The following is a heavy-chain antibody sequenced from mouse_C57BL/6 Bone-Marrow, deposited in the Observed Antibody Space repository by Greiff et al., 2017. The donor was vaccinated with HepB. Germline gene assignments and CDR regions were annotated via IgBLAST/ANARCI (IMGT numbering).Heavy chain of an antibody. D-gene: IGHD3-2*02. V-gene: IGHV2-6-1*01. Sequence: QVQLQQSGPGLVAPSQRLSITCTVSGFSLTSYGVHWVRQPPGKGLEWLVVIWSDGSTTYNSALKSRLSISKDNSKSQVFLKMNSLQTDDTAMYYCARHSSGYYYFDYWGQGTTLTVSS. CDR1: GFSLTSYG. CDR2: IWSDGST. J-gene: IGHJ2*01. CDR3: ARHSSGYYYFDY.